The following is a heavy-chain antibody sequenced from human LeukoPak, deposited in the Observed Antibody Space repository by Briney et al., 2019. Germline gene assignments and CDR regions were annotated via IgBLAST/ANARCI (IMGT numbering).Heavy chain of an antibody. CDR2: ISSSGRTI. CDR1: GFTFSTYE. D-gene: IGHD3-22*01. J-gene: IGHJ4*02. CDR3: AKEGSYYYDSSGYLDY. Sequence: GGSLRLSCAASGFTFSTYEMIWVRQAPGKGLEWVSYISSSGRTIYYADSVKGRFTISRDNSKNTLYLQMNSLRAEDTAIYYCAKEGSYYYDSSGYLDYWGQGTLVTVSS. V-gene: IGHV3-48*03.